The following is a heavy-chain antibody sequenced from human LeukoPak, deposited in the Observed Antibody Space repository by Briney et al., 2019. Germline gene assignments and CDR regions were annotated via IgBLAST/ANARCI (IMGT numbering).Heavy chain of an antibody. CDR2: IYPGDSDT. CDR1: GYSFTTYW. CDR3: ARSIAARPGESYFDY. Sequence: GESLKISCKVSGYSFTTYWIGWVRQLPGKGLEWMGIIYPGDSDTRYSPSFQGQVTISADKSISTAYLQWSSLKASDTAMYYCARSIAARPGESYFDYWGQGTLVTVSS. V-gene: IGHV5-51*01. D-gene: IGHD6-6*01. J-gene: IGHJ4*02.